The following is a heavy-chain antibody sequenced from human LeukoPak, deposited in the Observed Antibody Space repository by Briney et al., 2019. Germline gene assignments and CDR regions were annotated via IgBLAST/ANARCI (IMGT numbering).Heavy chain of an antibody. Sequence: PSETLSLTCTVSGGSISSGSYYWRWIPQPAGKGLEWIGRIYTSGSTNYNPSLKRRVTISVDTSKNQFSLKLSSVTAADTAVYYCARDSGWLLYYFDYWGQGTLVTVSS. J-gene: IGHJ4*02. CDR3: ARDSGWLLYYFDY. V-gene: IGHV4-61*02. CDR1: GGSISSGSYY. D-gene: IGHD3-3*01. CDR2: IYTSGST.